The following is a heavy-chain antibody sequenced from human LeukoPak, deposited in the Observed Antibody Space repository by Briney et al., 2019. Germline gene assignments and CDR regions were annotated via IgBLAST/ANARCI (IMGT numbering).Heavy chain of an antibody. CDR3: ARERGLVLTYFDY. V-gene: IGHV4-39*02. J-gene: IGHJ4*02. CDR2: IYYSGST. Sequence: PSETLSLTCTVSGGSISSSSYYWGWIRQPPGKGLEWIGSIYYSGSTYYNPSLKSRVTISVDTSKNQFSLKLSSVTAADTAVYYRARERGLVLTYFDYWGQGTLVTVSS. CDR1: GGSISSSSYY. D-gene: IGHD6-19*01.